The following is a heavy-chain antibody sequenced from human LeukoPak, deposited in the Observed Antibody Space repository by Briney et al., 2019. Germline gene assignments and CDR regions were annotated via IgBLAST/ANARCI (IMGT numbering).Heavy chain of an antibody. D-gene: IGHD4-17*01. V-gene: IGHV1-18*01. CDR1: GYTFTSYG. CDR3: ARGEVTVTTPPRWWFDP. J-gene: IGHJ5*02. CDR2: ISAYNGNT. Sequence: GASVKVSCKASGYTFTSYGISWVRQAPGQGLEWMGWISAYNGNTNYAQKLQGRVTMTTDTSTSTAYMELRSLRSDDTAVYYCARGEVTVTTPPRWWFDPWGQGTLVTVSS.